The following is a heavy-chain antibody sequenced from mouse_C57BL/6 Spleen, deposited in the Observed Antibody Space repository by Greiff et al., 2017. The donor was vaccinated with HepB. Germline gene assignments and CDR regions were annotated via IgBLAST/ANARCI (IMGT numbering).Heavy chain of an antibody. Sequence: QVQLKQSGAELVKPGASVKVSCKASGYTFTSYWMHWVKQRPGQGLEWIGRIHPSDSDTNYNQKFKGKATLTVDKSSSTAYMQLSSLTSEDSAVYYCAPLYYDYDKGFAYWGQGTLVTVSA. CDR2: IHPSDSDT. J-gene: IGHJ3*01. D-gene: IGHD2-4*01. CDR3: APLYYDYDKGFAY. CDR1: GYTFTSYW. V-gene: IGHV1-74*01.